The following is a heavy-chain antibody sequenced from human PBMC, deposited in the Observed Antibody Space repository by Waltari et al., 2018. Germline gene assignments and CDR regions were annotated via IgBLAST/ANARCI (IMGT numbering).Heavy chain of an antibody. J-gene: IGHJ4*02. CDR1: GYSISSGYY. CDR2: IYHSGGT. Sequence: QVQLQESGPGLVKPSETLSLTCAVSGYSISSGYYWGWIRQPPGKGLEWIGSIYHSGGTYYNPSLKIRVTISVDTSKNQFSLKLSSVTAADTAVYYCAGQNMVQGYFDYWGQGTLVTVSS. CDR3: AGQNMVQGYFDY. V-gene: IGHV4-38-2*01. D-gene: IGHD3-10*01.